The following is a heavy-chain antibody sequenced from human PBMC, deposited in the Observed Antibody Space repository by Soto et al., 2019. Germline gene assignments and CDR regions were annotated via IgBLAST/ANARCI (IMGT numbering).Heavy chain of an antibody. J-gene: IGHJ3*02. CDR2: ISAYNGNT. Sequence: ASVKVSCKASGYTFTSYGISWVRQAPGQGLEWMGRISAYNGNTNYAKKLKGRVTMTTDTSTSTAYMELRSLRSDDTAFFFCAIFGYCRGGGCYMGAFDIWGKGPMVTVS. CDR1: GYTFTSYG. CDR3: AIFGYCRGGGCYMGAFDI. V-gene: IGHV1-18*01. D-gene: IGHD2-15*01.